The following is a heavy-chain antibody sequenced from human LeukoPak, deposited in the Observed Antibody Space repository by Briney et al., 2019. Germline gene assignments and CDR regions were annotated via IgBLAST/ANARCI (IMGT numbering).Heavy chain of an antibody. V-gene: IGHV3-30*18. D-gene: IGHD2-21*01. Sequence: GGSLRLSCEASGFTFSAYAMHWVRQAPGKGLEWVAVISFDETNKYYADSVKGRFTISRDNSKNTLYLQMNSLRAEDTAVYYFGNPRIPSAYYNGRDVWGQGTRSPSP. J-gene: IGHJ6*02. CDR1: GFTFSAYA. CDR2: ISFDETNK. CDR3: GNPRIPSAYYNGRDV.